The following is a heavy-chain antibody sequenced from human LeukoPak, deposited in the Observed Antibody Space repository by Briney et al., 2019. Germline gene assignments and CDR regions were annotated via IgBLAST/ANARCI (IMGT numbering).Heavy chain of an antibody. J-gene: IGHJ6*03. Sequence: GSLRLSCAASGFTFSSYWMSWVRQAPGKGLEWVANIKQDGSEKYYVDSVKGRFTISRDNAKNSLYLQMNSLRAEDTAVYYCARDSGIVGATWYYYYMDVWGKGTTVTVSS. V-gene: IGHV3-7*01. D-gene: IGHD1-26*01. CDR3: ARDSGIVGATWYYYYMDV. CDR2: IKQDGSEK. CDR1: GFTFSSYW.